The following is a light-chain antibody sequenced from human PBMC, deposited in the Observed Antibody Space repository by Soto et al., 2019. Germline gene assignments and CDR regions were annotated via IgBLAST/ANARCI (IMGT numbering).Light chain of an antibody. CDR1: QSVSSN. CDR3: QQYYNWPLYT. CDR2: GAS. J-gene: IGKJ2*01. Sequence: EVVMTQSPATLSVSPGERATLSCRASQSVSSNLAWYQQKPGQAPRLLIYGASTRATGIPARFSGSGSGTEFTLTISSLQSEDFAVYYCQQYYNWPLYTFGQGTKPEIK. V-gene: IGKV3D-15*01.